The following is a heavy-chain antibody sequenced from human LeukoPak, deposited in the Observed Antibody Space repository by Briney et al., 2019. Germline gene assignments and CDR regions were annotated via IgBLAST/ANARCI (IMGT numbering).Heavy chain of an antibody. D-gene: IGHD3-10*01. CDR2: INPTGGSA. CDR3: ARDQYYYGSGSYYNAVDY. CDR1: GYTFTSYY. V-gene: IGHV1-46*01. Sequence: ASVKVSFKASGYTFTSYYMHWVRQAPGQGLEWMGIINPTGGSATYAQKFQGRVTMTRDTSTGTVYMELSSLRSEDTAVYYCARDQYYYGSGSYYNAVDYWGRGTLVTVSS. J-gene: IGHJ4*02.